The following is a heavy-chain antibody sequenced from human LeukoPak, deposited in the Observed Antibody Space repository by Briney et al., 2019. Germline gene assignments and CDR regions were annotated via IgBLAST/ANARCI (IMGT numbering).Heavy chain of an antibody. Sequence: PSETLSLTCTVSGGSINGYYWAWIRQPPGKGLEWIGYIYHSGSTYYNPSLKSRVTISVDRSKNQFSLKLSSVTAADTAVYYCARSIAAAGTFDYWGQGTLVTVSS. CDR3: ARSIAAAGTFDY. D-gene: IGHD6-13*01. J-gene: IGHJ4*02. CDR1: GGSINGYY. V-gene: IGHV4-30-2*01. CDR2: IYHSGST.